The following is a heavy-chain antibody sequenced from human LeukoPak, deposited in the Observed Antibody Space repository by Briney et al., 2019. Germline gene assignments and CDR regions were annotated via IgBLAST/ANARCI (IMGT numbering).Heavy chain of an antibody. CDR2: ISYDGSNK. CDR1: GFTFSSYA. J-gene: IGHJ6*02. CDR3: ARDTGGGDYTYYYYYYGMDV. V-gene: IGHV3-30-3*01. D-gene: IGHD4-17*01. Sequence: PGGSLRLSCAASGFTFSSYAMHWVRQAPGKGLEWVAVISYDGSNKYYADSVKGRFTISRDNSKNTLYLQMNSLRAEDTAVYYCARDTGGGDYTYYYYYYGMDVWGQGTTVTVSS.